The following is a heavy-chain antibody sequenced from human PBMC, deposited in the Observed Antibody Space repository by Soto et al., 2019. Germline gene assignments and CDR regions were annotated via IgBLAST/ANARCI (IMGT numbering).Heavy chain of an antibody. V-gene: IGHV1-2*04. CDR1: GYTFTGYY. Sequence: QVQLVQSGAEVKKPGASVKVSCKASGYTFTGYYMLWVRQAPGQGLEWMGWINPNSGGTNYAQKFQGWVTMTRDTSISTAYMELSRLRSDDTAVYYCARGTQIAVAGTGGYYFDYWGQGTLVTVSS. J-gene: IGHJ4*02. D-gene: IGHD6-19*01. CDR2: INPNSGGT. CDR3: ARGTQIAVAGTGGYYFDY.